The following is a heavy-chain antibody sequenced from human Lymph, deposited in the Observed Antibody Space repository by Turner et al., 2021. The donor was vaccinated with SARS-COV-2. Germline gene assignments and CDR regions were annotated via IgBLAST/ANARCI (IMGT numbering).Heavy chain of an antibody. CDR2: IYHSVST. D-gene: IGHD2-15*01. J-gene: IGHJ4*02. CDR1: GGSISSSNW. Sequence: QVHLQESGPGLVKPSGTLSLTCAVSGGSISSSNWWSWVRQPPGKGLEWIGEIYHSVSTNYNPSLKSRVTISVDKSKNQFSLKLSSVTAADTVVYYCATKYCSGGRCSYFDYWGQGTLVTVSS. CDR3: ATKYCSGGRCSYFDY. V-gene: IGHV4-4*02.